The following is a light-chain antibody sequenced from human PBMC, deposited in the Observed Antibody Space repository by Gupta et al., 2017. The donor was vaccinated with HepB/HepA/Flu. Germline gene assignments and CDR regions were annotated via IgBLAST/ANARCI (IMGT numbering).Light chain of an antibody. V-gene: IGKV3-20*01. CDR2: RAS. Sequence: EIVLTQSPGTLSLSPGARATLSCRASQPITSNFLAWYQQKVGQPPRLLIYRASTRSSDIPDRFTGSGSGTDFTLTINILEPGDFGVYYCQQYASSPTTFGQGTKVE. CDR3: QQYASSPTT. CDR1: QPITSNF. J-gene: IGKJ1*01.